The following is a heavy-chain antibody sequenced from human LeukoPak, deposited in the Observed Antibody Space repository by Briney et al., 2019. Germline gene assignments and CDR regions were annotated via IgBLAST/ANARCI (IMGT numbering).Heavy chain of an antibody. D-gene: IGHD6-13*01. CDR3: ARGHSSSPNWFDR. CDR2: INKGGSEK. CDR1: GFTISSYG. Sequence: GTLTLTCSASGFTISSYGMNWLRQAPGKGLEWVASINKGGSEKYYAHSVKGRVTMTRDNAKNSLYLQMNSLRAEDTAVYYCARGHSSSPNWFDRWGQGTLVTVSS. V-gene: IGHV3-7*03. J-gene: IGHJ5*02.